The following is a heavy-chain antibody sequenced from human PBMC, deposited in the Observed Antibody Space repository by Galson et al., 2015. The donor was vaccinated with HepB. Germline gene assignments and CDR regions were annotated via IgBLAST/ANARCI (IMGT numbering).Heavy chain of an antibody. CDR1: GYTFTSYA. D-gene: IGHD4-17*01. Sequence: SVKVSCKASGYTFTSYAMHWVRQAPGQRLEWMGWINAGNGNTKYSQKFQGRVTITRDTSAGTAYMELSSLRSEDTAVYYCARNNDYGDYVFDYWGQGTLVTVSS. CDR3: ARNNDYGDYVFDY. CDR2: INAGNGNT. J-gene: IGHJ4*02. V-gene: IGHV1-3*01.